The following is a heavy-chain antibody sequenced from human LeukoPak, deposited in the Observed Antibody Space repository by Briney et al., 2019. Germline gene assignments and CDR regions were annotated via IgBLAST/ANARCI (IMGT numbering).Heavy chain of an antibody. J-gene: IGHJ4*02. Sequence: PGGSLRLSCAASGFTFCDYYMSWIRQAPGKGLEWVSYISSSSSYTNYADSVKGRFTISRDNAKNSLYLQMNSLRAEDTAVYYCARGLRYFDPPPDYWGQGTLVTVSS. CDR3: ARGLRYFDPPPDY. D-gene: IGHD3-9*01. CDR2: ISSSSSYT. CDR1: GFTFCDYY. V-gene: IGHV3-11*06.